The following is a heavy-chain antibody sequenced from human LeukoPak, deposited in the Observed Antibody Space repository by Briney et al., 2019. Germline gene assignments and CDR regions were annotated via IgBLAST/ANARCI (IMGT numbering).Heavy chain of an antibody. Sequence: VASAKVSCKASGYTFTSYYMHWVRQAPGQGLEWMAIINPSVGNSSYAQKFQGRVTMTRDTSTSTVYMELSSLRSEDTAVYYCAREGHIAGLEYWGQGTLVTVSS. CDR1: GYTFTSYY. CDR3: AREGHIAGLEY. D-gene: IGHD1-26*01. J-gene: IGHJ4*02. V-gene: IGHV1-46*01. CDR2: INPSVGNS.